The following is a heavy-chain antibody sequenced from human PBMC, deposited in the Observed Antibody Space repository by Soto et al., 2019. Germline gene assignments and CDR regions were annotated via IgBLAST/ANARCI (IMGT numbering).Heavy chain of an antibody. CDR2: IRSKAYGGTT. CDR1: GFTFGDYA. CDR3: TRSPLYGWGPLKAFEI. Sequence: GGSLRLSCTASGFTFGDYAMSWVRQAPGKGLEWVGFIRSKAYGGTTEYAASVKGRFTTSRDDSKSIAYLQMNSMKTEDTAVYYCTRSPLYGWGPLKAFEICCQGTMVTVSS. D-gene: IGHD3-10*01. V-gene: IGHV3-49*04. J-gene: IGHJ3*02.